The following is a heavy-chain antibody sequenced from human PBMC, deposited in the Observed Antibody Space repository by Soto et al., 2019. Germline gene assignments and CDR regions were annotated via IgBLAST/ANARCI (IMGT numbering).Heavy chain of an antibody. CDR3: ARHVIGEDYYGSGSYYRGRYFDY. D-gene: IGHD3-10*01. J-gene: IGHJ4*02. Sequence: SETLSLTCTVSGGSISSYYWSWIRQPPGKGLEWIGYIYYSGSTNYNPSLKSRVTISVDTSKNQFSLKLSSVTAADTAVYYCARHVIGEDYYGSGSYYRGRYFDYWGQGTLVTVSS. V-gene: IGHV4-59*08. CDR1: GGSISSYY. CDR2: IYYSGST.